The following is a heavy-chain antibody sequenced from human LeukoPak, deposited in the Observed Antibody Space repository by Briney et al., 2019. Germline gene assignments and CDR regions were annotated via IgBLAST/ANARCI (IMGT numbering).Heavy chain of an antibody. CDR1: GFTFSSQV. CDR3: AKYTSGTSWVEDY. D-gene: IGHD3-10*01. Sequence: PGGSLRLSCAASGFTFSSQVMSWVRQAPGKGLEWVSAIGGSGGSTYYADSVKGRFTISRDNSKNTVYLQMNSLRAEDTAVYYCAKYTSGTSWVEDYWGQGTVVIVSS. V-gene: IGHV3-23*01. CDR2: IGGSGGST. J-gene: IGHJ4*02.